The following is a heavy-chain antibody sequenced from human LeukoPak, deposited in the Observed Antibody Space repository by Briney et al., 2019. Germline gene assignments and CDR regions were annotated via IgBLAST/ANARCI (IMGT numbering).Heavy chain of an antibody. Sequence: SETLSLTCAGDSLSGSSVTWVRQPPGKGLEWLGEISQSGNTNYSPSLKSRLTMSIDTSKSQISLNLSSATTADTAVYFCARGILRYDWTDSDVRAFHYYYYMDVWGPGVTVIVSS. J-gene: IGHJ6*03. CDR2: ISQSGNT. D-gene: IGHD1-20*01. CDR3: ARGILRYDWTDSDVRAFHYYYYMDV. V-gene: IGHV4-34*01. CDR1: DSLSGSS.